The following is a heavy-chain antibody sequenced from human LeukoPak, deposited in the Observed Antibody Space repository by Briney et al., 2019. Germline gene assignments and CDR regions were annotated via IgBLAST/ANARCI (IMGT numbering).Heavy chain of an antibody. CDR3: ARALPSPSGYFDY. CDR1: GFTSSTYS. V-gene: IGHV3-30-3*01. Sequence: GGSLRLSCAASGFTSSTYSLHWARQAPGKGLEWVAVISRDETNKYHADSVKGRFTISRDNSKNTLFLQMNSLRAEDTAVYYCARALPSPSGYFDYWGQGTLVTVSS. CDR2: ISRDETNK. J-gene: IGHJ4*02. D-gene: IGHD7-27*01.